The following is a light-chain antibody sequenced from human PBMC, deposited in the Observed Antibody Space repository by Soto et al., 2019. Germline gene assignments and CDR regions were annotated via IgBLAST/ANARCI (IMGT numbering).Light chain of an antibody. CDR3: QQYESYSPWT. CDR1: ERISRW. J-gene: IGKJ1*01. V-gene: IGKV1-5*01. Sequence: DMQLTQSPSALSSSVGDRATITCRASERISRWLSWYQQRPVKGPKLLLYESCTLKIVFRSRYSGSGTGTEFTLTISILQPDDFATYYCQQYESYSPWTFGQGTKVDIK. CDR2: ESC.